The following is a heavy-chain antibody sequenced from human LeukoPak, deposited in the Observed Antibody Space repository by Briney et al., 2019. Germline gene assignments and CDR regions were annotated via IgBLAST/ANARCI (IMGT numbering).Heavy chain of an antibody. D-gene: IGHD3-22*01. V-gene: IGHV4-59*01. CDR2: IYYSGST. Sequence: SETLSLTCTVSGGSISSYYWSWIRQPPGKGLEWIGYIYYSGSTNYNPSLKSRVTISVDTSKNQFSLKLSSVTAADTAVYYCARCRSDSSGYYHRSWYYYGMDVWGQGTTVTVSS. J-gene: IGHJ6*02. CDR1: GGSISSYY. CDR3: ARCRSDSSGYYHRSWYYYGMDV.